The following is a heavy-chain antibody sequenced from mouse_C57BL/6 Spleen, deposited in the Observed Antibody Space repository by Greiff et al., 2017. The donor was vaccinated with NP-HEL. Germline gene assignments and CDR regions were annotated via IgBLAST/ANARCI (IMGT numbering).Heavy chain of an antibody. Sequence: EVKLMESGGGLVQPGGSMKLSCVASGFTFSNYWMNWVRQSPEKGLEWVAQIRLKSDNYATHYAESVKGRFTISRDDSKSSVYLQMNNLRAEDTGIYYCTVYYYGSSYIWYFDVWGTGTTVTVSS. CDR3: TVYYYGSSYIWYFDV. CDR1: GFTFSNYW. J-gene: IGHJ1*03. V-gene: IGHV6-3*01. D-gene: IGHD1-1*01. CDR2: IRLKSDNYAT.